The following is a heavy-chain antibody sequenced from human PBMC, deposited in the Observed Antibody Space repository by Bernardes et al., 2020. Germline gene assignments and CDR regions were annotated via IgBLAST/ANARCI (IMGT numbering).Heavy chain of an antibody. CDR2: IHYSGRT. J-gene: IGHJ6*03. CDR1: GGSISSFY. V-gene: IGHV4-59*01. CDR3: ARVGEGVVVPTALYYMDV. Sequence: SATLSLTCTVSGGSISSFYWSWIRQPPGKGLEWIGYIHYSGRTNYNPSLKSRVTISVDTSKNQFSLKLSSVTAADMAVYYCARVGEGVVVPTALYYMDVWGKGTTVTVSS. D-gene: IGHD2-2*01.